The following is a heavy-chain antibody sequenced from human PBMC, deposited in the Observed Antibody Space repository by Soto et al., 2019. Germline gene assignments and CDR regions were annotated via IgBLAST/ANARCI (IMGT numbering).Heavy chain of an antibody. V-gene: IGHV4-31*03. D-gene: IGHD4-17*01. CDR2: IYYNGNT. Sequence: QVQLQESGPGLVKPSQTLSLTCTLSGVSITSGAYYWTWVRQHPGKGLEWIGYIYYNGNTYFSPSLKSRLTISIDTSKNQVYLKLSSVTAADTAMYYCARARLRAVYAFDFWGQGTMVTVSS. J-gene: IGHJ3*01. CDR1: GVSITSGAYY. CDR3: ARARLRAVYAFDF.